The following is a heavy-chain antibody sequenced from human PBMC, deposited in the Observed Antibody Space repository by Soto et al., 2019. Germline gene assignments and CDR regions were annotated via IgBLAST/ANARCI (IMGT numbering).Heavy chain of an antibody. Sequence: EVQLLESGGGLVQPGGSLRLSCVASGFSLSGYAMSWVRQAPGKGLVWVSSITGTGVSIYYADSVRGRFTISRDNSKNTIYMQMSSLRAEDAARYYCAKDSIPYSSSYDLDHWGRGALVTVSS. CDR1: GFSLSGYA. CDR2: ITGTGVSI. D-gene: IGHD6-6*01. CDR3: AKDSIPYSSSYDLDH. J-gene: IGHJ4*02. V-gene: IGHV3-23*01.